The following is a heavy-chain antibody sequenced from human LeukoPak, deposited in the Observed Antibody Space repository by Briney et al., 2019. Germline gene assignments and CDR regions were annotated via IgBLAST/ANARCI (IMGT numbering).Heavy chain of an antibody. D-gene: IGHD3-10*01. Sequence: PSETLSLTCTVSGGSISSGDYYWSWIRQPPGKGLEWIGYIYYSGSTYYNPSLKSRVTISVDTSKNQFSLKLSSVTAADTAVYYCARTTWVRGGVMENNWFDPWGQGTLVTVSS. J-gene: IGHJ5*02. CDR3: ARTTWVRGGVMENNWFDP. V-gene: IGHV4-30-4*08. CDR2: IYYSGST. CDR1: GGSISSGDYY.